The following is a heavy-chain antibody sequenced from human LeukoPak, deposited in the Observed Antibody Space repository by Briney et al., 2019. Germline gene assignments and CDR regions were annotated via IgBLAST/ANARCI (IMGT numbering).Heavy chain of an antibody. J-gene: IGHJ5*02. CDR1: GYTFTDSY. Sequence: ASLKVSCKTSGYTFTDSYMHWVRQAPGQGLEWMGWINPNSGGTNYAQNFQGRVTMTRDTSISTTYMELTRLTSDDTAVYYCARRGAEYTTSSYGWFDPWGQGTLVTVSS. CDR2: INPNSGGT. V-gene: IGHV1-2*02. CDR3: ARRGAEYTTSSYGWFDP. D-gene: IGHD6-6*01.